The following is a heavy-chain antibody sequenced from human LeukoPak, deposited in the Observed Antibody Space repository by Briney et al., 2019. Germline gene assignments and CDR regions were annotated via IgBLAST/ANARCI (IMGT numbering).Heavy chain of an antibody. D-gene: IGHD3-10*01. CDR2: ISSSSSTI. CDR3: ARAAATMVRGVIISPFDY. J-gene: IGHJ4*02. CDR1: GFTFSSYS. Sequence: GGSLRLSCAASGFTFSSYSMNWVRQAPGKGLEWVSYISSSSSTIYYADSVKGRFTISRDNAKNSLYLQMNSLRAEDTAVYYCARAAATMVRGVIISPFDYWGQGTLVTVSS. V-gene: IGHV3-48*04.